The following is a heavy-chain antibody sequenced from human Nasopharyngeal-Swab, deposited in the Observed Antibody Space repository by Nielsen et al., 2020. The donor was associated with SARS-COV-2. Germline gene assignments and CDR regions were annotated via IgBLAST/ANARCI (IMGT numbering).Heavy chain of an antibody. V-gene: IGHV4-34*01. CDR2: INHSGST. CDR3: ARVGVNRYNRNYKGWFDP. J-gene: IGHJ5*02. Sequence: WIRQPPGKGLEWIGEINHSGSTNYNPSLKSRVTISVDTSKNQFSLKLSSVTAADTTVYYCARVGVNRYNRNYKGWFDPWGQGTLVTVSS. D-gene: IGHD1-7*01.